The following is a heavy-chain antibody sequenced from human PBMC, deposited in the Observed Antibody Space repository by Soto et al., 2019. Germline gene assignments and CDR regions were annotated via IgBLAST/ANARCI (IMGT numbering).Heavy chain of an antibody. CDR1: GFTFSDYC. CDR3: ARDLNYYDSSGYYQPYYFDY. CDR2: ISSSGSTI. Sequence: GGSLRLSCAASGFTFSDYCMSWIRQAPGKGLEWVSYISSSGSTIYYADSVKGRFTISRDNAKNSLYLQMNSLRAEDTAVYYCARDLNYYDSSGYYQPYYFDYWGQGTLVTVSS. D-gene: IGHD3-22*01. J-gene: IGHJ4*02. V-gene: IGHV3-11*01.